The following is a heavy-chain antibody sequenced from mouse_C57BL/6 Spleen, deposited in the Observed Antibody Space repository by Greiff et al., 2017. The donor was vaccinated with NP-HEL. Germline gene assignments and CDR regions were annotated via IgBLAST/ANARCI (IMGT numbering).Heavy chain of an antibody. CDR2: ISDGGSYT. CDR1: GFTFSSYA. J-gene: IGHJ2*01. D-gene: IGHD4-1*01. CDR3: ARELGEGRYYFDY. V-gene: IGHV5-4*03. Sequence: EVMLVESGGGLVKPGGSLKLSCAASGFTFSSYAMPWVRQTPEKRLEWVATISDGGSYTYYPDNVKGRFTISRDNAKNNLYLQMSHLKSEDTAMYYCARELGEGRYYFDYWGQGTTLTVSS.